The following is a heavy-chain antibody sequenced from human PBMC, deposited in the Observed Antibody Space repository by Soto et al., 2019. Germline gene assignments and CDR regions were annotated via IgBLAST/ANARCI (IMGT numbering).Heavy chain of an antibody. CDR3: ARGQFHHVSNYYCALDV. V-gene: IGHV1-69*01. Sequence: QVQLVQSGAEVKKPGSSVKVSCKASGGTFSSYAISWVRQAPGQGLEWMGGFIPMFNRPHSARKFQGRVTITADESTSTAYMALSSLRYEDTDVYYCARGQFHHVSNYYCALDVWGQGTTVTVSS. CDR2: FIPMFNRP. CDR1: GGTFSSYA. J-gene: IGHJ6*02.